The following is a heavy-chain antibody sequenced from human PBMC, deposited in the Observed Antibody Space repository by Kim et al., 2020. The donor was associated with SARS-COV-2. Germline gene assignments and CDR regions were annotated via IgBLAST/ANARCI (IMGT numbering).Heavy chain of an antibody. D-gene: IGHD3-9*01. V-gene: IGHV3-9*01. CDR1: GFTFDDYA. J-gene: IGHJ2*01. CDR3: AKNRIRYFDSPFDL. CDR2: ISWNSGSI. Sequence: ALRLSCAASGFTFDDYAMHWVRQAPGKGLEWVSGISWNSGSIGYADSVKGRFTISRDNAKNSLYLQMNSLRAEDTALYYCAKNRIRYFDSPFDLWGRGTLVTVSS.